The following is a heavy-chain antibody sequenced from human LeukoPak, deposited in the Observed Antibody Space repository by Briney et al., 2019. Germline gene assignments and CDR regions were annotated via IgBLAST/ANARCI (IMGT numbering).Heavy chain of an antibody. CDR2: IRSKANSYAT. CDR3: TRDYYGSGSYYDFDY. D-gene: IGHD3-10*01. J-gene: IGHJ4*02. V-gene: IGHV3-73*01. CDR1: GFTFSGSA. Sequence: GGSLRLSCAASGFTFSGSAMHWVRQASGKGLEWVGRIRSKANSYATAYAASVRGRFTISRDDSKYTAYLQMNSLKTEDTAVYYCTRDYYGSGSYYDFDYWGQGTLVTVSS.